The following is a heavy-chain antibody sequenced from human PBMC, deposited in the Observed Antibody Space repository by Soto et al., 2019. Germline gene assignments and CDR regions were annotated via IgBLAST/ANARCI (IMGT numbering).Heavy chain of an antibody. CDR1: GFTFSSYA. J-gene: IGHJ4*02. CDR3: ARTITGYFWAGAY. Sequence: GGSQRLSCAASGFTFSSYAMSWVRQAPGKGLEWVSGIGGSGDNTFYADFVKGRFTISRDNSENTLYLQMNSLRAEDTAIYYCARTITGYFWAGAYWGQGTPVTVSS. D-gene: IGHD1-1*01. V-gene: IGHV3-23*01. CDR2: IGGSGDNT.